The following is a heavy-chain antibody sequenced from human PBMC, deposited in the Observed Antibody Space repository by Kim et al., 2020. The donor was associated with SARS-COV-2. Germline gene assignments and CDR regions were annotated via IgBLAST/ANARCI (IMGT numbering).Heavy chain of an antibody. CDR3: ARISRDTSGFYYFSGRDV. Sequence: KGRFPISRDNAKNTLYLQMSSLRAEDTAVYYCARISRDTSGFYYFSGRDVWGQGTTVTVSS. V-gene: IGHV3-53*01. D-gene: IGHD3-22*01. J-gene: IGHJ6*02.